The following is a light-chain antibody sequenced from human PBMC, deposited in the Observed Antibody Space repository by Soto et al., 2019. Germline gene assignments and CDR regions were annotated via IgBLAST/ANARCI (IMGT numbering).Light chain of an antibody. CDR2: DAS. Sequence: EIVLTQSPATLSLSPGERATLSCRASQSVSSYLAWYQQKPGQAPRLLIYDASNRATGIPARFSGSVSGTDFTLTISSLEPEDFAVYYCQQRSNWPFALTFGGGTKVEIK. CDR3: QQRSNWPFALT. V-gene: IGKV3-11*01. CDR1: QSVSSY. J-gene: IGKJ4*01.